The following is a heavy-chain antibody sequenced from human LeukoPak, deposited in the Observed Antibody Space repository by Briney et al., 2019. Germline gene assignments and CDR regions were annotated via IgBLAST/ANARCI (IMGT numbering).Heavy chain of an antibody. CDR3: ARGRRFHSGDWFGYYVYYMDV. CDR2: INHGGST. V-gene: IGHV4-34*01. J-gene: IGHJ6*03. CDR1: GGSFSDYH. D-gene: IGHD2-21*02. Sequence: SETLSLTCAVYGGSFSDYHWSWLRQAPGRGLDWIGEINHGGSTNYNPSLKSRVTISVDSSKNQFSLKLSSVTAADTASYYCARGRRFHSGDWFGYYVYYMDVWGKGTTVTVSS.